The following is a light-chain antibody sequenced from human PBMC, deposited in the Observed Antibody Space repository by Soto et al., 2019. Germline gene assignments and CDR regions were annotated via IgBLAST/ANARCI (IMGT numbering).Light chain of an antibody. J-gene: IGKJ4*01. CDR2: DTS. Sequence: EVVMRQSPATLSVSPGAGATLSCRASQGIGDTLAWYQHKPGQTPRLLIYDTSTRATGVPTRFSGSRSGAEFTLTVNSLQSDDFAVYYCQPYNNWPLTFGGGTKLDIK. CDR3: QPYNNWPLT. V-gene: IGKV3-15*01. CDR1: QGIGDT.